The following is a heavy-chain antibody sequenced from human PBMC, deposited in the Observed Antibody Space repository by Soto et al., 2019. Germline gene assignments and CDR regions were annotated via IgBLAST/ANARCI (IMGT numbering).Heavy chain of an antibody. J-gene: IGHJ4*02. CDR2: ISGSGGST. CDR3: ANAPILYCSGGSCYFDY. V-gene: IGHV3-23*01. Sequence: WGCLLLSWAASVFTFSSYAMIWVRQAPGRGLEWVSAISGSGGSTYYADSVKGRFTISRDNSKNTLYLQMKSLRAEDTAVYYCANAPILYCSGGSCYFDYWGQGTMVTGSS. D-gene: IGHD2-15*01. CDR1: VFTFSSYA.